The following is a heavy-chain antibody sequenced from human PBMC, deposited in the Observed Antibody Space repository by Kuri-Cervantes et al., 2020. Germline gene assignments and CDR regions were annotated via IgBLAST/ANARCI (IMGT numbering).Heavy chain of an antibody. V-gene: IGHV4-59*01. Sequence: SETLSLTCVVSGDSISGYYWTWIRQPPGKGLEWIGHIYSSGSANANYNPSLRSRVAISGDTSKNQFSLKLTSVTSADTAVYYCARGVTVGGKVYFDYWGQGTLVTVSS. J-gene: IGHJ4*02. CDR3: ARGVTVGGKVYFDY. CDR2: IYSSGSANA. D-gene: IGHD6-19*01. CDR1: GDSISGYY.